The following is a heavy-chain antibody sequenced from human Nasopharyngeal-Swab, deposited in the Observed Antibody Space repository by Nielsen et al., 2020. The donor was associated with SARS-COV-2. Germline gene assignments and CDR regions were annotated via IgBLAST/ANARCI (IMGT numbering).Heavy chain of an antibody. J-gene: IGHJ6*03. Sequence: WIRQPPGKGLEWVSYISSSSSYIYYADSVKGRFTISRDNAKNSLYLQMNSLRAEDTAVYYCARDRGYCSSTSCHYYYYYMDVWGKGTTVTVSS. V-gene: IGHV3-21*05. D-gene: IGHD2-2*01. CDR3: ARDRGYCSSTSCHYYYYYMDV. CDR2: ISSSSSYI.